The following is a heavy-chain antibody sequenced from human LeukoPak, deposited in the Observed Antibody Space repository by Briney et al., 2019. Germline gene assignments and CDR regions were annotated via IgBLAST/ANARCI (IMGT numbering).Heavy chain of an antibody. Sequence: GGSLRLSCEVSGFTFSKYGMHWVRQAPGKGLEWVSTIRYDGSQEYYADSVRGQFTISRDNSGNTLFLQMNSLGAEDTAVYYCVRDTITYDIFTGSPDYWGQGTLVIVSS. J-gene: IGHJ4*02. CDR2: IRYDGSQE. V-gene: IGHV3-30*02. D-gene: IGHD3-9*01. CDR1: GFTFSKYG. CDR3: VRDTITYDIFTGSPDY.